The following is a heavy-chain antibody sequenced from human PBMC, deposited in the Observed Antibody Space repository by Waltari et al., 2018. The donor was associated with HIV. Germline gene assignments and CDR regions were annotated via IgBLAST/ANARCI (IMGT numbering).Heavy chain of an antibody. Sequence: VQLVESGGGVVQPGRSLRLSCAAAGFTFNTYAMYWVRQAPGKGLECVAVKSYDGSNKYYADSVKGRFTISRDNSKNTLYLQMNSLRAEDTAVYYCARDSSGYYYVGYGMDVWGQGTTVTVSS. CDR2: KSYDGSNK. J-gene: IGHJ6*02. CDR1: GFTFNTYA. D-gene: IGHD3-22*01. CDR3: ARDSSGYYYVGYGMDV. V-gene: IGHV3-30*01.